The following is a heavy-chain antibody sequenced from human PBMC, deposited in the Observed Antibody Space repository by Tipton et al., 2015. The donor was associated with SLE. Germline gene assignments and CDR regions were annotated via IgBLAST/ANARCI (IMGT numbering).Heavy chain of an antibody. CDR1: GGAISSSYW. Sequence: TLSLTCVVSGGAISSSYWWSWVRQPPGKGLEWIGEIYHSGRTTYNPSLKSRVSLSVDKSTNQFSLRVTSVTAADTAVYYCARVGDYARIYGCQGTVVSVSS. J-gene: IGHJ4*02. CDR2: IYHSGRT. V-gene: IGHV4-4*02. CDR3: ARVGDYARIY. D-gene: IGHD3-16*01.